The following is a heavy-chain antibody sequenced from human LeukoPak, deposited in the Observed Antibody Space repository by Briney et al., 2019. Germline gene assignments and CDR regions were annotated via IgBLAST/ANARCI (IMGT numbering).Heavy chain of an antibody. CDR2: FDPEDGET. V-gene: IGHV1-24*01. J-gene: IGHJ3*02. Sequence: ASVKVSRKVSGYTLTELSMHWVRQAPGKGLEWMGGFDPEDGETIYAQKFQGRVTMTEDTSTDTAYMELSSLRPEDTAVYYCATPPASGSNYAFDIWGQGTMVTVSS. CDR1: GYTLTELS. CDR3: ATPPASGSNYAFDI. D-gene: IGHD1-26*01.